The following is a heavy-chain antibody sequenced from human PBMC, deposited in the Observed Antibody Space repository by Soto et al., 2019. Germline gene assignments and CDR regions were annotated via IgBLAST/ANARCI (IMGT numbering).Heavy chain of an antibody. CDR1: GYTFSSNW. V-gene: IGHV5-51*01. CDR2: IYPGDSET. J-gene: IGHJ3*01. D-gene: IGHD4-17*01. CDR3: ARYGSRGTTVID. Sequence: PGESLKISCQTSGYTFSSNWIGWVRQMPGKGLEWMGIIYPGDSETRYSPSFQGQVTISADKSISTAYLQWSSLKASDTAMYYCARYGSRGTTVIDWGQGTMVTVSS.